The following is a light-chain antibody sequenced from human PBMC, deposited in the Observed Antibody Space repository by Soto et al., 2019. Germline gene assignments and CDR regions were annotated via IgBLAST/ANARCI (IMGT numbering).Light chain of an antibody. CDR2: DVT. CDR3: SSHSNITPYV. V-gene: IGLV2-14*01. CDR1: SRDVGAYNY. J-gene: IGLJ1*01. Sequence: QSALTQPVSVSGSPGQSITISCTGTSRDVGAYNYVSWYQQHPGKAPKLMVYDVTNRPSGVSDRFSGSKSGNTASLTISGLQAEDEADYFCSSHSNITPYVFGTGTKLTVL.